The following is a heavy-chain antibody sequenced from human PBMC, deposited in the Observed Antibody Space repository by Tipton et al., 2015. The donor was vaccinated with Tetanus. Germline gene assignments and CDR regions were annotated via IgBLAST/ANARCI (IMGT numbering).Heavy chain of an antibody. CDR2: ISVYNGNT. J-gene: IGHJ4*02. Sequence: QLVQSGAEVKKPGASVKVSCKASGYTFNTFGISWVRQAPGQGLEWTGWISVYNGNTNYGQNVQGRVTMTTDTPTSTAYMELRSLRSDDTAVYYCARDRAYSSGWSTQNDYWGQGTLVTVSS. V-gene: IGHV1-18*01. CDR3: ARDRAYSSGWSTQNDY. CDR1: GYTFNTFG. D-gene: IGHD6-19*01.